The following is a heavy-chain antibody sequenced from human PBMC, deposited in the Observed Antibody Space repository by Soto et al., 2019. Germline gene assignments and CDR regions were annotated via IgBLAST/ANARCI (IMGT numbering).Heavy chain of an antibody. Sequence: SVKVSCKTSGGTFRTSAISWVRQAPGQGLEWMGGIMPVFPTADYAQKFQGRVTITADESTSTAYMELSSLRSEDTAVYYCARDKDRQHLGGNYYYIMDVWGQGTTVTVSS. J-gene: IGHJ6*01. D-gene: IGHD3-10*01. CDR2: IMPVFPTA. V-gene: IGHV1-69*13. CDR3: ARDKDRQHLGGNYYYIMDV. CDR1: GGTFRTSA.